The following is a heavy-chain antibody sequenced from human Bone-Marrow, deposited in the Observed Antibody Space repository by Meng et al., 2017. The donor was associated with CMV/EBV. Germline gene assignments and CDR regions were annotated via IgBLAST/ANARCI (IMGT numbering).Heavy chain of an antibody. D-gene: IGHD3-10*01. J-gene: IGHJ1*01. CDR3: ARSTYGGFFQH. CDR1: GGSFSNDY. V-gene: IGHV4-34*01. CDR2: INHSGST. Sequence: LTCAVYGGSFSNDYWNWIRQSPGKGLEWIGEINHSGSTNYNPSLKSRVTISVDTSKKQFSLMLTSMTAADTAVFFCARSTYGGFFQHWGQGTLVTVSS.